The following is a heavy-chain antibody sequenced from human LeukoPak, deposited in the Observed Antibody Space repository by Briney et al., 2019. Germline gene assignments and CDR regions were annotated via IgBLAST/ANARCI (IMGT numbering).Heavy chain of an antibody. D-gene: IGHD3-10*01. Sequence: GGSLRLSCAASGFTFSSYSMNWVRQAPGKGLEWVSVIYSGGNTYYADSVKGRFAISKDYSRNTVYLQLSSLRAEDTAVYYCARESGFGELFPFAFDIWGQGTMVTVSA. CDR2: IYSGGNT. CDR1: GFTFSSYS. V-gene: IGHV3-53*01. CDR3: ARESGFGELFPFAFDI. J-gene: IGHJ3*02.